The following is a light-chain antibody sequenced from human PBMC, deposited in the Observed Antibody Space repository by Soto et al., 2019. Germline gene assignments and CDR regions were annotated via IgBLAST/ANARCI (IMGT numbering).Light chain of an antibody. CDR2: EVS. CDR3: SSYTSSSTLV. Sequence: QSALTQPASVSGSPGQSITISCTGTSSDVGGYDYVSWYQQHPGKVPKLMIYEVSHRPSGFSNRFSGSKSGNTGSLTISGLQAEDEADYYCSSYTSSSTLVFGTGTKLTVL. V-gene: IGLV2-14*01. CDR1: SSDVGGYDY. J-gene: IGLJ1*01.